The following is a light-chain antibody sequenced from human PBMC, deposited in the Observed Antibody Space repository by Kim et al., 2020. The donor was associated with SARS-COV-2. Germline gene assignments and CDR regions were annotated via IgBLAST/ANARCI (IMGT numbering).Light chain of an antibody. CDR1: QDISSY. CDR3: QQYDNLP. V-gene: IGKV1-33*01. Sequence: LSSAVGDRVTITCQASQDISSYLNWYQRKPGKAPKLLIYDASNLETGVPSRFSGSGSGTDFTFTISSLQPEDIASYYCQQYDNLPFGQGTRLEIK. CDR2: DAS. J-gene: IGKJ5*01.